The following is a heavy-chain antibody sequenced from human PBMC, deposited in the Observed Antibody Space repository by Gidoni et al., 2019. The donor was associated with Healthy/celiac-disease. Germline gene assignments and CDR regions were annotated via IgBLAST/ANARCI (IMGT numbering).Heavy chain of an antibody. V-gene: IGHV4-31*03. Sequence: QVQLQESGPGLVKPSQTLSLTCTVSGGPSSSGGYYCIWIRQHPGKGLEWIGYFYYSGSTCYNPSLKSRVTISVDTSKNQFSLKLSSVTAADTAVYYCARSSSYAKPGYYYGMDVWGQGTTVTVSS. D-gene: IGHD1-26*01. J-gene: IGHJ6*02. CDR2: FYYSGST. CDR1: GGPSSSGGYY. CDR3: ARSSSYAKPGYYYGMDV.